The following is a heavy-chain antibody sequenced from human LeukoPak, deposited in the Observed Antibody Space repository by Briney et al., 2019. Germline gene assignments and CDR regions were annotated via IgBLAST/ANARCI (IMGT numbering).Heavy chain of an antibody. Sequence: GESQKISCKASGYSFTTYWIGWVRQMPGKGLEWMGIIYPGDSDARYNPSFQGQVTISVDTSITTAHLQWSSLKASVTAIYYCAISLGLSDTYWDFWGQGTLVTVTS. D-gene: IGHD2-8*02. CDR3: AISLGLSDTYWDF. V-gene: IGHV5-51*01. J-gene: IGHJ4*02. CDR2: IYPGDSDA. CDR1: GYSFTTYW.